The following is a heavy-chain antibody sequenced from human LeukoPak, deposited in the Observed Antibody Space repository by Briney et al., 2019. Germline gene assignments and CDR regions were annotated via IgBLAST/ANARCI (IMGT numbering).Heavy chain of an antibody. Sequence: PGGSLRLSCAASGFTFSSYGMHWVRQAPGKGLEWVAVISYDGSNKYYADSVKGRFTISRDNSKNTLYLQMNSLRAEDTAVYYCAKVGVLRWPPSYYYYMDVWGKGTTVTVSS. V-gene: IGHV3-30*18. J-gene: IGHJ6*03. CDR3: AKVGVLRWPPSYYYYMDV. CDR1: GFTFSSYG. CDR2: ISYDGSNK. D-gene: IGHD2-21*01.